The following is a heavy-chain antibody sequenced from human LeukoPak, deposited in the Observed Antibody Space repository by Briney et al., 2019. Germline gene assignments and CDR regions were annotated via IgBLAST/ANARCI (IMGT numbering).Heavy chain of an antibody. Sequence: ASVKVSCKASGYTFTGYYMHWVRQAPGQGLEWMGWINPNSGGTNYAQKFQGRVTMTRDTSISTAYMELSRLRSDDTAVYYCAREDVKPRYSGGWKKFDYWGQGTLVTVSS. J-gene: IGHJ4*02. CDR1: GYTFTGYY. CDR2: INPNSGGT. CDR3: AREDVKPRYSGGWKKFDY. V-gene: IGHV1-2*02. D-gene: IGHD6-19*01.